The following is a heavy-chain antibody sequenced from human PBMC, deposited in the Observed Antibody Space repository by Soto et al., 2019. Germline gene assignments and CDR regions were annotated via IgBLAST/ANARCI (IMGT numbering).Heavy chain of an antibody. Sequence: QVQLQQSGPGLVKPSQTLSLTCTVSGGSISRGGYYWIWIRQHPGKGLEWIGYIHYSGSTYYNPSLKRRVTISVDTSKNQFSLKLSSVTAADTAVYCCARTRRYCGEGTLMTVSS. V-gene: IGHV4-31*03. CDR2: IHYSGST. CDR1: GGSISRGGYY. J-gene: IGHJ4*02. CDR3: ARTRRY.